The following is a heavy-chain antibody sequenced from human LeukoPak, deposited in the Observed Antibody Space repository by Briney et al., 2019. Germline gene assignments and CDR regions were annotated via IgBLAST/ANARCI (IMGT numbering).Heavy chain of an antibody. V-gene: IGHV1-2*02. CDR3: ARGRAVGATTMGDY. CDR2: INPNSGGT. D-gene: IGHD1-26*01. J-gene: IGHJ4*02. Sequence: ASVKVSCKASGYTFTGYYMHWVRQAPGQGLEWMGWINPNSGGTNYAQKFQGRGTMTRDTSISTAYMELSRLRSDDTAVYYCARGRAVGATTMGDYWGQGTLVTVSS. CDR1: GYTFTGYY.